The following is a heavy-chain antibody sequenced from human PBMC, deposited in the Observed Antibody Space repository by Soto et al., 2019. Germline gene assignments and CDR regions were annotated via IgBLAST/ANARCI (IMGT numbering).Heavy chain of an antibody. Sequence: QLQLQESGPGLMKPSETLSLTCTVSGGSISSSSYYWGWIRQPPGEGLEWIGSIYYSGSTYYNPSLKSRVTISVDTSKNQFSLKLSSVTAADTAVYYCARDIVVVGAAALNGAFDIWGQGTMVTVSS. CDR2: IYYSGST. V-gene: IGHV4-39*01. CDR3: ARDIVVVGAAALNGAFDI. D-gene: IGHD2-15*01. CDR1: GGSISSSSYY. J-gene: IGHJ3*02.